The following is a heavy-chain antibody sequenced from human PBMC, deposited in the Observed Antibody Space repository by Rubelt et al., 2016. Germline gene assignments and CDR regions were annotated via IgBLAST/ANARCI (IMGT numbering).Heavy chain of an antibody. V-gene: IGHV3-21*01. Sequence: EVQLLESGGGLVQPGGSLRLSCAASGFTFSSYAMSWVRQAPGKGLEWVSSISSSSSYIYYADSVKGRFTISRDNAKNSLYLQMNSLRAEDTAVYYCARDSVKGVPAAMAGDFDYWGQGTLVTVSS. J-gene: IGHJ4*02. CDR3: ARDSVKGVPAAMAGDFDY. CDR2: ISSSSSYI. D-gene: IGHD2-2*01. CDR1: GFTFSSYA.